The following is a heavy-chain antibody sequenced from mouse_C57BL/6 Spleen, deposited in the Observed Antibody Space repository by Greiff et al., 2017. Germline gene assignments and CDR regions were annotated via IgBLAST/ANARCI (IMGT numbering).Heavy chain of an antibody. CDR3: AKRGCECDSSWFAY. V-gene: IGHV2-9*01. CDR1: GFSLTSYG. CDR2: IWGGGST. D-gene: IGHD3-3*01. Sequence: QVQLKESGPGLVPPSQSLSITCTVSGFSLTSYGVDWVRQPPGKGLEWLGVIWGGGSTNSNSALMSRLRISKDNSKSQVFLKMNNLQTNDTAMYYVAKRGCECDSSWFAYWGQGTLVTVSA. J-gene: IGHJ3*01.